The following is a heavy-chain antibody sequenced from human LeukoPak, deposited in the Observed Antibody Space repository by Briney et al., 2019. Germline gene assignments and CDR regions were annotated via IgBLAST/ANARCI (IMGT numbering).Heavy chain of an antibody. J-gene: IGHJ4*02. CDR3: ARDSDVHCSGGRCTNFDY. V-gene: IGHV3-7*01. Sequence: GGSLRLSCAASGFTFSSYWMSWVRQAPGKGLEWVANIKKDGSEKYYVDSVKGRFTISRDNAKNSLYLQMNSLRAEDTAVYYCARDSDVHCSGGRCTNFDYWGQGILVTVSS. CDR1: GFTFSSYW. CDR2: IKKDGSEK. D-gene: IGHD2-15*01.